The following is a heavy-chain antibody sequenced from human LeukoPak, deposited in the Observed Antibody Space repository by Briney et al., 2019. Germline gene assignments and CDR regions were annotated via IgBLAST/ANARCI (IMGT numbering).Heavy chain of an antibody. D-gene: IGHD6-13*01. J-gene: IGHJ4*02. CDR2: INTNTGNP. CDR3: ARVPTSFMAAAGGFDY. Sequence: ASVKVSCKASGYTFTSYAMNWVRQAPGQGLEWMGWINTNTGNPTYAQGFTGRFVFSLDTSVSTAYLQISSLKAEDTAVYYCARVPTSFMAAAGGFDYWGQGALVTVSS. CDR1: GYTFTSYA. V-gene: IGHV7-4-1*02.